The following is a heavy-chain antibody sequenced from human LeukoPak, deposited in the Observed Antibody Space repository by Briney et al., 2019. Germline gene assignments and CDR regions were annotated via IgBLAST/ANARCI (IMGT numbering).Heavy chain of an antibody. J-gene: IGHJ4*02. D-gene: IGHD3-3*01. Sequence: GGSLRLSCAASGFTFSSYSMIWVRQTPGKGLEWVSYISSGSSTIYYADSVKGRFTVSRDNAKNSLYLQMNSLRAEDTAVYYCARFWSGNYWGQGTLVTVSS. CDR3: ARFWSGNY. CDR2: ISSGSSTI. CDR1: GFTFSSYS. V-gene: IGHV3-48*01.